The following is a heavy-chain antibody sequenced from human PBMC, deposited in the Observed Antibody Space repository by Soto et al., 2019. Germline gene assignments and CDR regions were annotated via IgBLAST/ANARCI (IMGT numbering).Heavy chain of an antibody. V-gene: IGHV3-48*02. CDR3: ARRGTAYGGRVY. J-gene: IGHJ4*02. CDR2: ITSDTATI. D-gene: IGHD2-15*01. CDR1: GFTFNIYS. Sequence: GGSLRLSCAASGFTFNIYSMNWVRQAPGKGLEWVSYITSDTATIHYADSVRGRFTVSRDNAGYSLFLQMNSLRDEDTAVYYCARRGTAYGGRVYWGQGTLVTVAS.